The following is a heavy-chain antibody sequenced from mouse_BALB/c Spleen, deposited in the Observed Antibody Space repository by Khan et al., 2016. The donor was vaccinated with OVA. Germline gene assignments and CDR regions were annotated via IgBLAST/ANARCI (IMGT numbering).Heavy chain of an antibody. Sequence: EVELVESGGGLVQPGGSLRLSSATSGFTFTDYYMSWVRQPPGKALEWLGFIRNKANGYTTEYSASVKGRFTISRDNSQSIVYLQMNTRRAADSATYYCARVMVVDIYCYFDVWGAGTTVTVSS. CDR2: IRNKANGYTT. V-gene: IGHV7-3*02. D-gene: IGHD1-1*01. J-gene: IGHJ1*01. CDR1: GFTFTDYY. CDR3: ARVMVVDIYCYFDV.